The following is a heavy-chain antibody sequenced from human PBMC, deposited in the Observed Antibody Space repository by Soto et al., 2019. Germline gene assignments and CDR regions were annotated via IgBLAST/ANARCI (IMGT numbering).Heavy chain of an antibody. CDR1: GGSINTGGYY. V-gene: IGHV4-31*03. Sequence: QVQLQESGPGLVKPSQTLSLTCTVSGGSINTGGYYWGWIRHLPGEGLEWIGHIFYTGTAYYNPSLLIRVTVSIDTSANQFSLHMYSVTAADTAMYYCARRLDDTPETFFNWFDPWGQGILVTVSS. CDR3: ARRLDDTPETFFNWFDP. J-gene: IGHJ5*02. D-gene: IGHD2-15*01. CDR2: IFYTGTA.